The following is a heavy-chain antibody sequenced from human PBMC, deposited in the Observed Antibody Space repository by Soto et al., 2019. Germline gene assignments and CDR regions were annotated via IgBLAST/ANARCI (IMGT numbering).Heavy chain of an antibody. Sequence: GGSLRLSCAASGFTFSSYGMHWVRQAPGKGLEWVAVISYDGSNKYYADSVKGRFTISRDNSKNTLYLQMNSLRAEDTAVYYCVKEKLRYFDWLMTNWYFDYWGQGTLVTVSS. V-gene: IGHV3-30*18. J-gene: IGHJ4*02. CDR3: VKEKLRYFDWLMTNWYFDY. CDR2: ISYDGSNK. D-gene: IGHD3-9*01. CDR1: GFTFSSYG.